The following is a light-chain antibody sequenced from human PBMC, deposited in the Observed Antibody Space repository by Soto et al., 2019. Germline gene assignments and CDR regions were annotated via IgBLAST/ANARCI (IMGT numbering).Light chain of an antibody. Sequence: EIVLTRSPGTLSLSPGERATLSCRAGQSVSSNYLAWYQQKPGRAPRLLIYGASSRATGIPDRFSGSGSGTDFPLTIRRLEPEDFAVYYCQQYGSSYPWTFGQGTKVDI. CDR3: QQYGSSYPWT. CDR1: QSVSSNY. J-gene: IGKJ1*01. CDR2: GAS. V-gene: IGKV3-20*01.